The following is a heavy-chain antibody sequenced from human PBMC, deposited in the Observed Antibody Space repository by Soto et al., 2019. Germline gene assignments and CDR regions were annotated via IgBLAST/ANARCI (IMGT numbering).Heavy chain of an antibody. J-gene: IGHJ4*02. V-gene: IGHV3-30*18. D-gene: IGHD6-19*01. CDR3: AKLAVGGTPIDY. CDR2: ISYDGSNK. Sequence: PRGSLTLSCAASAFTFSRYGMHWVRPAANKGLEGVAVISYDGSNKYYADSVKGRFTISRDNSKNTLYLQMNSLRAEYTAVYYCAKLAVGGTPIDYWGQGTLVTVSS. CDR1: AFTFSRYG.